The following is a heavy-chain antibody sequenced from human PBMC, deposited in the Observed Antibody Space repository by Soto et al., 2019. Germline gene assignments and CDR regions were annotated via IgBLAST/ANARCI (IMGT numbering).Heavy chain of an antibody. V-gene: IGHV4-61*01. J-gene: IGHJ4*02. CDR3: ARTYDSSGFPFDY. CDR1: GGSVSSGSYY. D-gene: IGHD3-22*01. CDR2: IYYSGST. Sequence: PSETLSLTCTVSGGSVSSGSYYWSWIRQPPGKGLECIGYIYYSGSTNYNPSLKSRVTISVDTSKNQFSLKLSSVTAADTAVYYCARTYDSSGFPFDYWGQGTLVTVSS.